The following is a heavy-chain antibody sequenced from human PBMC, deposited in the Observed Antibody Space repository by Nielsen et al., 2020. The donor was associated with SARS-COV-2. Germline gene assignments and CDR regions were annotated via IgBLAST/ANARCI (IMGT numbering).Heavy chain of an antibody. Sequence: GGSLRLSCAASGFTFDDYAMHWVRQAPGKGLEWVSGISWNSGSIGYADSVKGRFTISRDNAKNSLYLQMNSLRAEDTALYYCAKALSVVLRYFDSPFDYWGQGTLVTVSS. D-gene: IGHD3-9*01. CDR3: AKALSVVLRYFDSPFDY. CDR2: ISWNSGSI. V-gene: IGHV3-9*01. CDR1: GFTFDDYA. J-gene: IGHJ4*02.